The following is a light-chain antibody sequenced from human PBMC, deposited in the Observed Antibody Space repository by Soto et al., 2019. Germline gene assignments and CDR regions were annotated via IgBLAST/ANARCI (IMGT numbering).Light chain of an antibody. CDR3: AAWDDSLNGVI. J-gene: IGLJ2*01. Sequence: QSVLTQPPSASGTPGQRVTMSCSGSSSNIGRNTVKWYQHLPGTAPKLLIYSDIQRPSGVPDRFSGSKSGTSASLAISRLQSEDEANYYCAAWDDSLNGVIFGGGTKLTVL. CDR1: SSNIGRNT. CDR2: SDI. V-gene: IGLV1-44*01.